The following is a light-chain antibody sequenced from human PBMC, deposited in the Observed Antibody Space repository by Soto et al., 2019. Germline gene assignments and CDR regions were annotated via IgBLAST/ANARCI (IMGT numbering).Light chain of an antibody. J-gene: IGLJ2*01. V-gene: IGLV1-47*01. Sequence: QSALTQPPSASGTPGQRVTISCSGSSSNIGSNYVYWYQQLPGTAPKLLIYRNNQRPSGVPDRFSGSKSGTSASLAISGLLSEDEAEYYCAAWDDSLSVVFGGGTKLTVL. CDR1: SSNIGSNY. CDR3: AAWDDSLSVV. CDR2: RNN.